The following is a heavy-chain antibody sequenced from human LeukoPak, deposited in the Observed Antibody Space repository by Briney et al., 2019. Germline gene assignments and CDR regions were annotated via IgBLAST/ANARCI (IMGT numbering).Heavy chain of an antibody. D-gene: IGHD3-3*01. Sequence: SVKVPCKASGGTFSSYAISWVRQAPGQGLEWMGGIIPIFGTANYAQKFQGRVTITADESTSTAYMELSSLRSEDTAVYYCARWANYDFWSGSQRLSGMDVWGQGTTVTVSS. CDR2: IIPIFGTA. CDR1: GGTFSSYA. V-gene: IGHV1-69*13. CDR3: ARWANYDFWSGSQRLSGMDV. J-gene: IGHJ6*02.